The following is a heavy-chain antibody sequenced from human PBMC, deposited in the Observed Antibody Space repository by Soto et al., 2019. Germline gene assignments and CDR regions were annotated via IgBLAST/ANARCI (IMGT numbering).Heavy chain of an antibody. J-gene: IGHJ4*02. CDR2: ISGSGGST. Sequence: GGSLRLSCAASGFTFSSYAMSWVRQAPGKGLEWASAISGSGGSTYYADSVKGRFTISRDNSKNTLYLQMNSLRAEDTAVYYCARDLLQFLEWLPFGFDYWGQGTLVTVSS. D-gene: IGHD3-3*01. CDR3: ARDLLQFLEWLPFGFDY. CDR1: GFTFSSYA. V-gene: IGHV3-23*01.